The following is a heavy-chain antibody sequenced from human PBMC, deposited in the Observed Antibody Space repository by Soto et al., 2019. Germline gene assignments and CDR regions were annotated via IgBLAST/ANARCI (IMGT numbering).Heavy chain of an antibody. D-gene: IGHD2-2*01. CDR3: ARDRSTQPYYYYMDV. CDR2: IWYDGSNK. CDR1: GFTFSSYG. J-gene: IGHJ6*03. V-gene: IGHV3-33*01. Sequence: GGSLRLSCAASGFTFSSYGMHWVRQAPGKGLEWVAVIWYDGSNKYYADSVKGRFTISRDNSKNTLYLQMNSLRAGDTAVYYCARDRSTQPYYYYMDVWGKGTTVTVSS.